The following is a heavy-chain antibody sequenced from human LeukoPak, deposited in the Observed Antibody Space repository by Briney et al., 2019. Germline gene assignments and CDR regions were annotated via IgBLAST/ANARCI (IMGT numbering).Heavy chain of an antibody. V-gene: IGHV1-69*05. CDR3: ARDYSSIAARRPYYYYYMDV. D-gene: IGHD6-6*01. Sequence: ASVKVSCKASGGTFSSYAISWVRQAPGQGLEWMGGIIPIFGTANYAQKFQGRVTITTDESTSTAYMELSSLRSEDTAVYYCARDYSSIAARRPYYYYYMDVWGKGTTVTVSS. CDR1: GGTFSSYA. J-gene: IGHJ6*03. CDR2: IIPIFGTA.